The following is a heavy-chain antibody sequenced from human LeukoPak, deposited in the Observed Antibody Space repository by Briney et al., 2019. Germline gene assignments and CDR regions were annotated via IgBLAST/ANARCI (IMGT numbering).Heavy chain of an antibody. J-gene: IGHJ4*02. CDR1: GGSISSSSYY. CDR2: IYYSGST. V-gene: IGHV4-39*01. D-gene: IGHD2-21*02. Sequence: SETLSLTCTVSGGSISSSSYYWGWIRQPPGKGLEWIGSIYYSGSTYYNPSLKSRVTISVDTSKNQFSLKLSSVTAADTAGYYCARHDSVVTAMVDYWGQGTLVTVSS. CDR3: ARHDSVVTAMVDY.